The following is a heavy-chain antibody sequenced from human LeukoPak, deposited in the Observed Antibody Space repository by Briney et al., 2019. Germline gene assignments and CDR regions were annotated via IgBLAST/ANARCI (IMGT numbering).Heavy chain of an antibody. D-gene: IGHD3-3*01. CDR2: INWNGGST. Sequence: GGSLRLSCAASGFTFSSYSMNWVRQAPGKGLEWVSGINWNGGSTAYADSVKGRFTISRDNAKNSLYLQMNSLRAEDTALYYCARHRGYDFWSGDYYWGQGALVTVSS. CDR1: GFTFSSYS. CDR3: ARHRGYDFWSGDYY. J-gene: IGHJ4*02. V-gene: IGHV3-20*04.